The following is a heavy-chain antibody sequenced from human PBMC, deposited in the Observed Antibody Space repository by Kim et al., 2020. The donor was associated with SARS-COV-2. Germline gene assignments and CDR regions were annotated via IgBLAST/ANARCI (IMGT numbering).Heavy chain of an antibody. V-gene: IGHV1-3*01. Sequence: YTQNFQGRVTITRDTSATTAYMELSSLKSKDTAVYYCAREGSGSYDWLDPWGQGTLVTVSS. CDR3: AREGSGSYDWLDP. J-gene: IGHJ5*02. D-gene: IGHD3-10*01.